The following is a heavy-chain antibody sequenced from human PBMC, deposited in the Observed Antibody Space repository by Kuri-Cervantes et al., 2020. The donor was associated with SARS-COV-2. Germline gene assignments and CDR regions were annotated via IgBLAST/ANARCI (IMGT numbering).Heavy chain of an antibody. CDR3: ARDRRGDWVTVFEY. J-gene: IGHJ4*02. V-gene: IGHV4-59*01. CDR2: IYYSGST. D-gene: IGHD2-21*02. Sequence: SETLSLTCTVSGGSISSYYWSWIRQPPGKGLEWIGYIYYSGSTNYNPSLKSRVTISVDTSKNQFSLKVNSVTDADTAVYYCARDRRGDWVTVFEYWGQGTLVTVSS. CDR1: GGSISSYY.